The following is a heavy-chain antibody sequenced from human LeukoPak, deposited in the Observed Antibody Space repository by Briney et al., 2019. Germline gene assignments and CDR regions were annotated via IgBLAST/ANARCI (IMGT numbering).Heavy chain of an antibody. J-gene: IGHJ4*02. V-gene: IGHV3-23*01. D-gene: IGHD1-14*01. CDR3: AKGEEGRIRRVDY. Sequence: GGSLRLSCAASGFTFSSYAMNWVRQAPGKGLEWVSGISSGGGTTYYADSVKGRFTISRDNSKNTLYLQMNSLRAEDTAVYYCAKGEEGRIRRVDYWGRGTLVTVSS. CDR2: ISSGGGTT. CDR1: GFTFSSYA.